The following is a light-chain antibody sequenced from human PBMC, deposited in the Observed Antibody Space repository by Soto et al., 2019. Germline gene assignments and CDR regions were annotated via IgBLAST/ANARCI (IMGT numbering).Light chain of an antibody. CDR2: DVG. J-gene: IGLJ1*01. V-gene: IGLV2-14*03. Sequence: QAALTQPASVSGSPGQSITISCTGTHSDIGNYNYVSWYQHLPGKAPKLMIYDVGSRPSGVSSRFSGSKSGNTASLAISGLQAEDEADYYCNSHREDHPRFYVFGTGTKLTVL. CDR3: NSHREDHPRFYV. CDR1: HSDIGNYNY.